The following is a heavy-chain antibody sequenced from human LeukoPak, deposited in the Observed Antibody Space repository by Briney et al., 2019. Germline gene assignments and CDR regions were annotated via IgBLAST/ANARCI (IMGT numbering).Heavy chain of an antibody. CDR2: IKEDGSEK. D-gene: IGHD2-15*01. CDR1: GFTFSSYW. CDR3: EAFGYCSGGSCYSGVYYFDY. V-gene: IGHV3-7*01. J-gene: IGHJ4*02. Sequence: GGSLRLSCAASGFTFSSYWMSWVRQAPGKGLEWVANIKEDGSEKNYVDSVKGRFTISRDNAKNSLYLQMNSLRAEDTAVYYCEAFGYCSGGSCYSGVYYFDYWGQGTLVTVSS.